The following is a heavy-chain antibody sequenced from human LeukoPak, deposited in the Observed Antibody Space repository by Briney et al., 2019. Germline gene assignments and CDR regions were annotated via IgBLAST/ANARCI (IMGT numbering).Heavy chain of an antibody. V-gene: IGHV3-23*01. Sequence: GGSLRHSRAVSGLTLSKYGMSWVGQAAGKGMEWVAGESGSEGATTHAEAVKGRFSIPRDSPKNTLYLHLSSLRADDTALYLCAKRGVVIRVILVVFHKEAYYFHPWGQGALVTVPS. J-gene: IGHJ1*01. CDR2: ESGSEGAT. CDR3: AKRGVVIRVILVVFHKEAYYFHP. CDR1: GLTLSKYG. D-gene: IGHD3-22*01.